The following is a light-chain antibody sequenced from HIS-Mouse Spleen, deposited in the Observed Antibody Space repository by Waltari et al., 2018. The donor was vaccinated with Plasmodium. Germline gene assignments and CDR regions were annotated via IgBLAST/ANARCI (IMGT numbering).Light chain of an antibody. CDR3: SSYTSSSTLV. V-gene: IGLV2-14*03. CDR2: DVR. J-gene: IGLJ2*01. Sequence: QSALTQPASVSGSPGQSITISCTGPSSDVGGYNYVSWYQHHPGKAPKLMIYDVRNRPSGVSNRFSGSKSGNTASLTISGLQAEDEADYYCSSYTSSSTLVFGGGTKLTVL. CDR1: SSDVGGYNY.